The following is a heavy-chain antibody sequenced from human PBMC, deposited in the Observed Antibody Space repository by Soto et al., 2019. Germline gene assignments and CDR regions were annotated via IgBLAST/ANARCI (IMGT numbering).Heavy chain of an antibody. CDR1: GFTFSSYA. V-gene: IGHV3-23*01. Sequence: GGSLRLSCAASGFTFSSYAMSWVRQAPGKGLEWVSAISGSGGSTYYADSVKGRFTISRDNSKSTLYLQMNSLRAEDTAVYYCAKDRVLLYYFDYWGQGTLVTVSS. CDR3: AKDRVLLYYFDY. CDR2: ISGSGGST. J-gene: IGHJ4*02.